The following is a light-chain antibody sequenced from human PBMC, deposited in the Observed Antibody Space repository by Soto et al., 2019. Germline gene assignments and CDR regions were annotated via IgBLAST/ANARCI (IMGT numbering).Light chain of an antibody. V-gene: IGKV1-39*01. Sequence: DIQMTQSPSSLSASVGDRVTITCRASQTIGKYLNWYQQKPEQAPELLIYGASGLQSGVPSRFSGSGSGTDFTLTITSLQPEDSATYFCQHSYGIPFTFGPGTKVDVK. CDR1: QTIGKY. CDR2: GAS. J-gene: IGKJ3*01. CDR3: QHSYGIPFT.